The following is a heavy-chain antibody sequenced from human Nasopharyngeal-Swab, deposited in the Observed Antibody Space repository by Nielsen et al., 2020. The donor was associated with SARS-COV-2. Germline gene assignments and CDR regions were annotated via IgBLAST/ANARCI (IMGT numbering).Heavy chain of an antibody. CDR1: GFTLSYQW. V-gene: IGHV3-7*01. D-gene: IGHD3-16*01. CDR2: INPDGSEE. CDR3: ARDWGRAFDV. J-gene: IGHJ3*01. Sequence: GGSLRLSCAASGFTLSYQWMGWVRQAPGKGLQWVADINPDGSEEVYVDSVKGRFTISRDNAKNSLYLQMNSLRAEDTAIYYCARDWGRAFDVWRQGTMVTVSS.